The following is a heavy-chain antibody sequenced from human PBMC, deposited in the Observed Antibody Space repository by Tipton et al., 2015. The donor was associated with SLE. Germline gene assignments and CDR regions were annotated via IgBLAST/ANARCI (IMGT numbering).Heavy chain of an antibody. CDR1: GFTFDDYA. CDR2: ISWDGGST. CDR3: AKEKHYGGNSLYFDY. D-gene: IGHD4-23*01. J-gene: IGHJ4*02. V-gene: IGHV3-43D*03. Sequence: GSLRLSCAASGFTFDDYAMHWVRQAPGKGLEWVSLISWDGGSTYYADSVKGRFTISRDNSKNSLYLQMNSLRAEDTALYYCAKEKHYGGNSLYFDYWGQGTLVTVSS.